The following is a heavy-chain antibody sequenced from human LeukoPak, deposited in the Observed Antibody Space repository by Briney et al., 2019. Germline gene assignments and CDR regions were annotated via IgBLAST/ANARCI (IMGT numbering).Heavy chain of an antibody. J-gene: IGHJ4*02. CDR2: INPVNGGT. V-gene: IGHV1-46*03. CDR1: GYTFTSYY. CDR3: ARDYTGNGNGDY. D-gene: IGHD2-8*02. Sequence: GASVKVSCKASGYTFTSYYIHWVRQAPGQGLEWVGKINPVNGGTSYAHKFQGRVAMTRDTTTNTVYMEMSSLRSEDTAIYYCARDYTGNGNGDYWGQGTLVTVSS.